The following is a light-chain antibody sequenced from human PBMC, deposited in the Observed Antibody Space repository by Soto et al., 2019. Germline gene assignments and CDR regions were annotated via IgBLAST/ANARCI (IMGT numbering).Light chain of an antibody. V-gene: IGLV7-46*01. CDR1: TGAVTGGHY. CDR2: DTA. Sequence: QTVVTQEPSLTVSPGGTVTLTCSSSTGAVTGGHYPYWLQQKPGQAPRTLIFDTANRRSWTPARFSGSIVGGKAALTLSGAQPEDEADYYCLLFYNGPALFCGGTQLTVL. J-gene: IGLJ2*01. CDR3: LLFYNGPAL.